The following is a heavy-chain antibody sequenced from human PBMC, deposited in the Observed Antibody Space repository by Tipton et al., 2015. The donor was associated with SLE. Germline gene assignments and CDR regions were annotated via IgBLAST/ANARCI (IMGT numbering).Heavy chain of an antibody. CDR2: IWRDGSNK. CDR1: GFTFSSFG. V-gene: IGHV3-33*01. D-gene: IGHD5-18*01. Sequence: RSLRLSCTASGFTFSSFGMHWVRQAPGKGLEWVAVIWRDGSNKYYGDSVKGRFTISRDNSKNTLFLQMTSLRAEDTAVYYCALQRGYSYGFDYWGQGTLVTVSS. CDR3: ALQRGYSYGFDY. J-gene: IGHJ4*02.